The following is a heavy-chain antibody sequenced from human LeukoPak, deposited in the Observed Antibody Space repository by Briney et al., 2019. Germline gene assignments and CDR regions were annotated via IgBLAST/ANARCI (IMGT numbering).Heavy chain of an antibody. D-gene: IGHD2-15*01. CDR2: ISAYNGNT. J-gene: IGHJ6*02. CDR3: ARDGDIFSGRSYYYYYYGMDV. Sequence: ASVKVSCKASGYTFTSYGISWVRQAPGQGLEWMGWISAYNGNTNYAQKLQGRVTMTTDTSTSTAYMELRSLRSDDTAVYYCARDGDIFSGRSYYYYYYGMDVWGQGTTVTVSS. V-gene: IGHV1-18*01. CDR1: GYTFTSYG.